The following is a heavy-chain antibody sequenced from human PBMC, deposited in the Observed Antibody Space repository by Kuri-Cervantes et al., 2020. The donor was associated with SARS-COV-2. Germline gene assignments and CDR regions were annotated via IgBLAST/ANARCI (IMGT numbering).Heavy chain of an antibody. Sequence: SETLSLTCIVSGVAIDSNSYYWVWIRQAPGKGLEWIGGIYYSGSTYHNPSLKRRVTMSADTSKNQFSLKLTSVTAADTALYYCARQGPYCGGDCYPRPIDYWGQGTLVTVSS. V-gene: IGHV4-39*01. D-gene: IGHD2-21*01. CDR3: ARQGPYCGGDCYPRPIDY. J-gene: IGHJ4*02. CDR1: GVAIDSNSYY. CDR2: IYYSGST.